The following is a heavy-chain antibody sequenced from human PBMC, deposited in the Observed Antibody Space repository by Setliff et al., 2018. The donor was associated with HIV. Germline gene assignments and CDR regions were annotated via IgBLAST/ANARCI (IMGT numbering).Heavy chain of an antibody. Sequence: SETLSLTCAGFGGSFSGYYWTWIRQPPGKGVEWIGEIKHSGRTDYNPSLKSRVTISVDTSKRQFSLKLSPVTAADTAVYYCARGLDYYGSGSYLPLGYWGQGTLVTVSS. D-gene: IGHD3-10*01. J-gene: IGHJ4*02. CDR1: GGSFSGYY. V-gene: IGHV4-34*01. CDR2: IKHSGRT. CDR3: ARGLDYYGSGSYLPLGY.